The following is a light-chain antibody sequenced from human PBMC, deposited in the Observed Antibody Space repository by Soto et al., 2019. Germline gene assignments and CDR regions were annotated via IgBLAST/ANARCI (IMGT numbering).Light chain of an antibody. CDR3: QQHSAWPLT. V-gene: IGKV3-15*01. Sequence: EIVMTQSPATLSVSPGERATLFCRASQSVRSNFLAWYQQKPGQAPSLLIYGASIRATGIPARFSGSGSGTEFTLTINSLQSEDFAVYYCQQHSAWPLTFGGGTKVDIK. CDR1: QSVRSN. J-gene: IGKJ4*01. CDR2: GAS.